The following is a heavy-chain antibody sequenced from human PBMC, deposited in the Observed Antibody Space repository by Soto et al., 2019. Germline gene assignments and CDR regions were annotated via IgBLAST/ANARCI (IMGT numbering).Heavy chain of an antibody. CDR1: GYSFSSYW. V-gene: IGHV5-51*01. CDR2: IYPGDSDT. J-gene: IGHJ6*02. CDR3: ARQGGGDMRLTSYSYGMDV. D-gene: IGHD3-16*01. Sequence: GESLKISCEGSGYSFSSYWIAWVRQMPGKGLEWMGIIYPGDSDTRYSPSFQGQVTISADKSIRTAYLQWSSLKASDTAIYYCARQGGGDMRLTSYSYGMDVWGQGTTVTVSS.